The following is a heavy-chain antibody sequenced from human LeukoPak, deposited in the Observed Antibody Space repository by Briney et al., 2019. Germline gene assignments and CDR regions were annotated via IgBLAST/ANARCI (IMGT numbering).Heavy chain of an antibody. CDR2: ISWNSGSI. V-gene: IGHV3-9*01. CDR1: GFTFDDYA. Sequence: GGSLRLSYAASGFTFDDYAMHWVRQAPGKGLEWVSGISWNSGSIGYADSVKGRFTISRDNAKNSLYLQMNSLRAEDTALYYCAKDTDYGGTDAFDIWGQGTMVTVSS. J-gene: IGHJ3*02. D-gene: IGHD4-23*01. CDR3: AKDTDYGGTDAFDI.